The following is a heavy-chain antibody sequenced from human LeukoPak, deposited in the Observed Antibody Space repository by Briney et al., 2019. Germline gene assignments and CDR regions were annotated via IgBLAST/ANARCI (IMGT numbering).Heavy chain of an antibody. Sequence: GASVKVSCKASGYTFTSYDINWVRQATGQGLEWMGWMNPNSGNTGYAQKFQGRVTMTRNTSISTAYMELSSLRSEDTAVYYCASGVRLGYCSGGSCPLARNYYYYMDVWGKGTTVTVSS. J-gene: IGHJ6*03. CDR3: ASGVRLGYCSGGSCPLARNYYYYMDV. CDR2: MNPNSGNT. CDR1: GYTFTSYD. V-gene: IGHV1-8*01. D-gene: IGHD2-15*01.